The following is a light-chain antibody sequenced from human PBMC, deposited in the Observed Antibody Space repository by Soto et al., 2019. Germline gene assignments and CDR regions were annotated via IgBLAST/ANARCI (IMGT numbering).Light chain of an antibody. CDR2: DVR. V-gene: IGLV2-11*01. Sequence: QSALTQPRSVSGSPGQSVTISCTGSSSDVGGYNYVSWHQHHPGKAPKLIIYDVRKRPSGVPNRFSASKSGNTASLTVSGLQAEDEADYYCSSYAGSNNWVFGGGTKLTVL. CDR3: SSYAGSNNWV. J-gene: IGLJ3*02. CDR1: SSDVGGYNY.